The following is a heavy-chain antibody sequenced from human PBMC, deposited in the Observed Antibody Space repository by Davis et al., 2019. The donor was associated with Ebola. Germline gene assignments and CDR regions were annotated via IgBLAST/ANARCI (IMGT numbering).Heavy chain of an antibody. CDR1: GGTFSTYT. J-gene: IGHJ1*01. D-gene: IGHD6-19*01. Sequence: SVKVSCKASGGTFSTYTLNWVRQAPGQRLEWMGGIVPIFGSAHYAQKFQGRVTITADESTNTAFMELTSLTSEDTAVYYCARGPYSSAWYGVFWGQGTLVTVSS. CDR2: IVPIFGSA. CDR3: ARGPYSSAWYGVF. V-gene: IGHV1-69*13.